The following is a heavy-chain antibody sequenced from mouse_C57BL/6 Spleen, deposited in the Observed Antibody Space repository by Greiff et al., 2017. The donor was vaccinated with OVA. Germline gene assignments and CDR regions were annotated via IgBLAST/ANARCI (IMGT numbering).Heavy chain of an antibody. J-gene: IGHJ4*01. CDR1: GFSLTSYG. CDR3: ARTDYEDAMDY. V-gene: IGHV2-2*01. Sequence: QVQLQQSGPGLVQPSQSLSITCTVSGFSLTSYGVHWVRQSPGKGLEWLGVIWSGGSTDYNAAFISRLSISKDNSKSQVFFKMHSLQADDTAIYYCARTDYEDAMDYWGQGTSVTVSS. CDR2: IWSGGST. D-gene: IGHD2-4*01.